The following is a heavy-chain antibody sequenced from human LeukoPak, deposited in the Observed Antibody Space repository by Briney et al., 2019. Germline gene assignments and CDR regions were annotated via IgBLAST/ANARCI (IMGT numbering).Heavy chain of an antibody. D-gene: IGHD3-22*01. V-gene: IGHV3-30-3*01. Sequence: GGSLRLSCAVSGFTFSSYDMHWVRQAPGKGLEWVAVISYDGSNKYYADSVKGRFTISRDNSKNTLYLQMNSLRAEDTAVYYCARTGAYYYDSSGYLDYWGQGTLVTVSS. CDR3: ARTGAYYYDSSGYLDY. CDR2: ISYDGSNK. CDR1: GFTFSSYD. J-gene: IGHJ4*02.